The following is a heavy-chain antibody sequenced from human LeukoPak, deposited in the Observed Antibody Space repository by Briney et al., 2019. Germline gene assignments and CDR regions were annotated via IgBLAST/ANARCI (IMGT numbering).Heavy chain of an antibody. J-gene: IGHJ4*02. Sequence: GVSLRLSCAPSGFTFSSYAMSWLRHAPGKGLEWVSDISGSGGSTYYADSVKGRFTISRDNSKNTLYLQMNSLRAEDTAVYYCAKVMTRTMVRGVTPSDYWGQGTLVTVSS. D-gene: IGHD3-10*01. CDR3: AKVMTRTMVRGVTPSDY. CDR2: ISGSGGST. V-gene: IGHV3-23*01. CDR1: GFTFSSYA.